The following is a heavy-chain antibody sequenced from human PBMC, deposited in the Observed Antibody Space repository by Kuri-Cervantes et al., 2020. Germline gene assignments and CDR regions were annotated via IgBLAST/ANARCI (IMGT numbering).Heavy chain of an antibody. J-gene: IGHJ6*02. CDR3: AREYLYYYGSGKYGMDV. V-gene: IGHV1-2*02. CDR2: INPNSGGT. D-gene: IGHD3-10*01. Sequence: ASVKVSCKASGYTFTGYYMHWVRQAPGQGLEWMGWINPNSGGTNYAQKFQGRVTMTRDTSISTAYMELSSLRSEDTAVYYCAREYLYYYGSGKYGMDVWGQGTTVTVSS. CDR1: GYTFTGYY.